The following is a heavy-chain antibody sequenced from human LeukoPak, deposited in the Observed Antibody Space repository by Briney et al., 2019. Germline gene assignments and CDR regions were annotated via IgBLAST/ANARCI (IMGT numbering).Heavy chain of an antibody. CDR3: ARNPGSIAAAGEADY. CDR2: INPNSCGT. J-gene: IGHJ4*02. D-gene: IGHD6-13*01. V-gene: IGHV1-2*02. Sequence: ASVKVSCKSSGYTFTGYYMHWVRQAPGQGLEWMGLINPNSCGTNYAHKFQGRGTMTRDTSIRTAYMELSRLRSDDTAVYHCARNPGSIAAAGEADYWGQGTLVTVSS. CDR1: GYTFTGYY.